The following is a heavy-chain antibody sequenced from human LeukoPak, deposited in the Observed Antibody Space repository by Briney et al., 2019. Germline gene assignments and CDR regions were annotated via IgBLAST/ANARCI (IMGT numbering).Heavy chain of an antibody. J-gene: IGHJ4*02. CDR3: ATAAYDSGSYIVNHDY. V-gene: IGHV3-53*01. CDR2: LYRDDTT. Sequence: GGSLRLSCAASGFTFSSYSMNWVRQAPGKGLEWVSVLYRDDTTYYADSVKGRFTISRDNAKNTLYLQMSSLRAEDTAVYYCATAAYDSGSYIVNHDYWGQGTLVTVSS. CDR1: GFTFSSYS. D-gene: IGHD3-22*01.